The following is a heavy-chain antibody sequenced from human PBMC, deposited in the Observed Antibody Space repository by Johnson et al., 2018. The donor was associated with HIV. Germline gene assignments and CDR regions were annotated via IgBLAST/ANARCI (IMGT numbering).Heavy chain of an antibody. V-gene: IGHV3-33*01. CDR2: IWYDGSNK. CDR1: GFTFSSYG. J-gene: IGHJ3*02. CDR3: ASSFYQQLRAFVI. D-gene: IGHD6-13*01. Sequence: QVQLVESGGGVVQPGRSLRLSCAASGFTFSSYGMHWVRQAPGKGLEWVAVIWYDGSNKYYADSVKGRFTISRDNSKNTLYLQMKSLRAEDTAVYYCASSFYQQLRAFVIWGQGTMVTVSS.